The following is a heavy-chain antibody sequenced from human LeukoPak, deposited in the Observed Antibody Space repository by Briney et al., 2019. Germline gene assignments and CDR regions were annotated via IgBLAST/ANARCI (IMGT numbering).Heavy chain of an antibody. CDR2: IRVYNGDT. J-gene: IGHJ5*02. D-gene: IGHD1-26*01. V-gene: IGHV1-18*01. CDR1: GYTFTSYG. CDR3: ASSPRGSTGWFDP. Sequence: ASVKVSCKASGYTFTSYGISWVRQAPGQGLEWMGWIRVYNGDTNYAQKLQGRVTMTTDTSTSTAYMELRSLRSDDTAVYYCASSPRGSTGWFDPWGQGTLVTVSS.